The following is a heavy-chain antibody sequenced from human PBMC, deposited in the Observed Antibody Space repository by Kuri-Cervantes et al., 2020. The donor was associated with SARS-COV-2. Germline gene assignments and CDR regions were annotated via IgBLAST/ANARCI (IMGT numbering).Heavy chain of an antibody. CDR3: ARTRVYFDY. CDR1: GGSFSDYY. J-gene: IGHJ4*02. Sequence: ESLKISCAAYGGSFSDYYWSWVRQPPGKGLEWIGEINHSGNTNYDPSLKSRVTISIDTSKNQFSLKLSSVTAADTAVYYCARTRVYFDYWGQGILVTVSS. CDR2: INHSGNT. V-gene: IGHV4-34*01.